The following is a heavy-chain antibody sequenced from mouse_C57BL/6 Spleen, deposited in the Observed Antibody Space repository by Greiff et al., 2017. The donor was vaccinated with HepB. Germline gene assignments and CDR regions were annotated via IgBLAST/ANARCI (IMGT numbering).Heavy chain of an antibody. CDR3: ATSRGYFDY. CDR2: ISYDGSN. D-gene: IGHD6-1*01. V-gene: IGHV3-6*01. CDR1: GYSITSCYY. Sequence: DVQLQESGPGLVKPSQSLSLTCSVTGYSITSCYYWNWIRQFPGNKLEWMGYISYDGSNNYNPSLKNRISITHDTSKNQFFLKLNSVTTEDTATYYCATSRGYFDYWGQGTTLTVSS. J-gene: IGHJ2*01.